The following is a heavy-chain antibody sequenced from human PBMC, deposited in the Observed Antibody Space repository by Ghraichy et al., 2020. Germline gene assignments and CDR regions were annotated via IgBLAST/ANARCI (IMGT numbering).Heavy chain of an antibody. Sequence: GGSLRLSCAASGFRFSAYAMNWVRQAPGKGLEWVSSISGTGGSTFYADSVKGRFTISRDHSKSTLFLQMNNLRAEDTALYFCVPHYDFWSGDDAFGVWGQGTMVIVSS. V-gene: IGHV3-23*01. CDR3: VPHYDFWSGDDAFGV. D-gene: IGHD3-3*01. J-gene: IGHJ3*01. CDR1: GFRFSAYA. CDR2: ISGTGGST.